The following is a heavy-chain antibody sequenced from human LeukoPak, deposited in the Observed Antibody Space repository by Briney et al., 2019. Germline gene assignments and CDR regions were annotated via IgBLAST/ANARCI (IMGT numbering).Heavy chain of an antibody. Sequence: GASVKVSCKPSGHSFTANWMHWVRLAPGQGLEWLGWINPNSGVTNHVQKFQGRVTMTRDTSISTAYLELSRLRSDDTAVYYCARGGAAMAFHYWGQGTLVTVSS. J-gene: IGHJ4*02. CDR1: GHSFTANW. CDR2: INPNSGVT. D-gene: IGHD2-2*01. CDR3: ARGGAAMAFHY. V-gene: IGHV1-2*02.